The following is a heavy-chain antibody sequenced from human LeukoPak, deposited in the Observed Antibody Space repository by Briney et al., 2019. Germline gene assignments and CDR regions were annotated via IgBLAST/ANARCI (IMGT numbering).Heavy chain of an antibody. V-gene: IGHV3-7*02. Sequence: PGGSLRLSCAASGFTFSNSWMSWVRQTPGKGLQWVANINQDGSVKQYVDSVKGRFTIFRDNAKNSLYLQMNSLRAEDTAVYYCGYDMDVWGQGTTVTVSS. CDR3: GYDMDV. J-gene: IGHJ6*02. CDR2: INQDGSVK. CDR1: GFTFSNSW.